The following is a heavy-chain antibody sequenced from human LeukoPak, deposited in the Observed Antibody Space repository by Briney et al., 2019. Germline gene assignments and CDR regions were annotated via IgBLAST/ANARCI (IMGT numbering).Heavy chain of an antibody. V-gene: IGHV4-4*07. CDR3: ARQIASAGTAGFDF. CDR1: GGSISSYY. Sequence: KPSETLSLTCTVSGGSISSYYWSWIQQPAGKGLEWIGRIYSTGSTNYNPSLKSRVTMSVDTSKNQFSLRLRSVAAADTAVYYCARQIASAGTAGFDFWGQGALVTVSS. D-gene: IGHD6-13*01. CDR2: IYSTGST. J-gene: IGHJ4*02.